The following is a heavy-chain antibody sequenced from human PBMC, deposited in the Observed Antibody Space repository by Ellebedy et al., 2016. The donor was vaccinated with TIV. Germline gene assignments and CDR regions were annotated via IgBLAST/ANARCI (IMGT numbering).Heavy chain of an antibody. CDR1: GGTFSSYA. V-gene: IGHV1-69*04. Sequence: ASVKVSCKASGGTFSSYAISWVRQAPGQGLEWMGRIIPILGIANYAQKFQGRVTITADKSPSTAYMELSSLRSKDTAVFYCARGRSGTSFPNSFDIWGQGTMVTVSS. CDR3: ARGRSGTSFPNSFDI. J-gene: IGHJ3*02. D-gene: IGHD1-26*01. CDR2: IIPILGIA.